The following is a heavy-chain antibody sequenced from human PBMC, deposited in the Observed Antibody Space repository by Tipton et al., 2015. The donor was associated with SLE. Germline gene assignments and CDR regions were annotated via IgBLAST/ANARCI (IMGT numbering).Heavy chain of an antibody. CDR1: GGSISSSNYY. V-gene: IGHV4-39*07. Sequence: TLSLTCTVSGGSISSSNYYWGWIRQPPGKGLEWIGTIYYTGSTYYDPSLQSRVTISVDTSKNEFSLKLTSVTAADTAVYYCARLAQRRFSGDYPYGAFGIWGQGTMVTVSS. J-gene: IGHJ3*02. CDR2: IYYTGST. CDR3: ARLAQRRFSGDYPYGAFGI. D-gene: IGHD1-26*01.